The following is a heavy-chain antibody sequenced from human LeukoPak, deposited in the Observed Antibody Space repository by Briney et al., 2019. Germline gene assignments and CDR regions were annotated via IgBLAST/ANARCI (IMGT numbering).Heavy chain of an antibody. D-gene: IGHD3-10*01. CDR2: INPNSGGT. CDR3: ARERYGSGSFPNWFDP. Sequence: ASVKVSCKASGYTFTGYYMHWVRQAPGQGLEWMGWINPNSGGTNYAQKFQGRVTMTRDTSISTAYMELSRLRSGDTAVYYCARERYGSGSFPNWFDPWGQGTLVTVSS. J-gene: IGHJ5*02. CDR1: GYTFTGYY. V-gene: IGHV1-2*02.